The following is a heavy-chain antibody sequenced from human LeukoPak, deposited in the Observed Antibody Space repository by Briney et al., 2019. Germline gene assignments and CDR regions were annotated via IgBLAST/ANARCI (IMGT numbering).Heavy chain of an antibody. V-gene: IGHV3-21*01. D-gene: IGHD3-9*01. J-gene: IGHJ4*02. Sequence: PGGSLRLSCAASGFTFSSYAMHWVRQAPGKGLEWVSSISSSSSYIYYADSVKGRFTISRDNAKNSLYLQMNSLRAEDTAVYYCAREYYDILTGYYTSHTYFDYWGQGTLVTVSS. CDR1: GFTFSSYA. CDR3: AREYYDILTGYYTSHTYFDY. CDR2: ISSSSSYI.